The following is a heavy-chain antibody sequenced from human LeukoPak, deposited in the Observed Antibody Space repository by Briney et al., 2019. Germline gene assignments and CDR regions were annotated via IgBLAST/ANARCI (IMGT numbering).Heavy chain of an antibody. CDR1: GFSLSTSGVG. CDR3: ALGIAAVDY. J-gene: IGHJ4*02. CDR2: IYWNDDK. D-gene: IGHD6-13*01. V-gene: IGHV2-5*01. Sequence: SGPTLVKPTQTLTLTCTVSGFSLSTSGVGVCWIRQPSGKALEWLALIYWNDDKRYSPSLKSRLTITKDTSKNQVVLTMTNMDPVDTATYYCALGIAAVDYWGQGTLVTVSS.